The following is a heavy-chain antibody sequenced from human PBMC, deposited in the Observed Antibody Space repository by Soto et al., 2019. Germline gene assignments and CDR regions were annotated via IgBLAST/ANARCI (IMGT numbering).Heavy chain of an antibody. CDR3: ARQHPLDSRVWYE. V-gene: IGHV5-51*01. J-gene: IGHJ4*02. CDR1: GDSFTGFW. Sequence: PGESLKISCKVFGDSFTGFWIGWVRQMPGKGLEWVASIYPRDSDIRYNPSFQGQVTISADRSTTTAYLQWSSLKASDTAIYYCARQHPLDSRVWYEWGQGTLDTASS. CDR2: IYPRDSDI. D-gene: IGHD3-22*01.